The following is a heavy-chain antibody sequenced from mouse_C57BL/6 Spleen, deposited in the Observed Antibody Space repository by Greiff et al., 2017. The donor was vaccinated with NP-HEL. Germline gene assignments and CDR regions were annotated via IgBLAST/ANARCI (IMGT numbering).Heavy chain of an antibody. CDR1: GYAFSSSW. CDR2: IYPGDGDT. J-gene: IGHJ1*03. CDR3: ARGGTVVDWYFDV. V-gene: IGHV1-82*01. D-gene: IGHD1-1*01. Sequence: QVQLQQSGPELVKPGASVKISCKASGYAFSSSWMNWVKQRPGKGLEWIGRIYPGDGDTNYNGKFKGKATLTADKSSSTAYMQLSSLTSEDSAVYFCARGGTVVDWYFDVWGTGTTVTVSS.